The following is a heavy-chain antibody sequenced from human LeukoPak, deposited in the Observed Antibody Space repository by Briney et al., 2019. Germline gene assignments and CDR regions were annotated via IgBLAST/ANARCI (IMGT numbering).Heavy chain of an antibody. V-gene: IGHV4-34*01. D-gene: IGHD6-6*01. CDR3: ARALYSSSTNWFDP. Sequence: SETLSLTCAVYGGSFSGYYWSWIRQPPGKGLEWSGEINHSGSTNYNPSLKSRVTISVDTSKNQFSLKLSSVTAADTAVYYCARALYSSSTNWFDPWGQGTLVTVSS. CDR2: INHSGST. CDR1: GGSFSGYY. J-gene: IGHJ5*02.